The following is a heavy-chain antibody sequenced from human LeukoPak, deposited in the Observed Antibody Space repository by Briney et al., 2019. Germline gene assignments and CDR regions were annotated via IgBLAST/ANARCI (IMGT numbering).Heavy chain of an antibody. CDR1: GYTFTGYY. V-gene: IGHV1-2*02. D-gene: IGHD3-10*01. CDR3: TRSKHYYGSGSGDAFDI. Sequence: ASVKVSCKASGYTFTGYYMNWVRQAPGQGLEWMGWIIPNSGATNYAQKFQGRVTMTRDTSTSTAYMELSRLRSDDTAVYYCTRSKHYYGSGSGDAFDIWGQGTMVTVSS. J-gene: IGHJ3*02. CDR2: IIPNSGAT.